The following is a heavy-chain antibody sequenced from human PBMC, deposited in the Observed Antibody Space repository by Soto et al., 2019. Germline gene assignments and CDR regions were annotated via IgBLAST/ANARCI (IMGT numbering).Heavy chain of an antibody. CDR2: IYYSGST. J-gene: IGHJ4*02. CDR1: GGTINSYY. CDR3: AKFEYGSGSRVFDY. Sequence: SEFIYLTSTVSGGTINSYYWSWIRKNPGKGLEWIGYIYYSGSTNYNPSLKSRVTISVDTSKNQFSLKLSSVTAADTAVYYCAKFEYGSGSRVFDYWGQGTLVTVSS. V-gene: IGHV4-59*08. D-gene: IGHD3-10*01.